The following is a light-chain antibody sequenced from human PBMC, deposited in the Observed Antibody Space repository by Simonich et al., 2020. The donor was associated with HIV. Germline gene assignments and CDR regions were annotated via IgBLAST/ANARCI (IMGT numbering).Light chain of an antibody. CDR3: SSYAGSNNFVV. J-gene: IGLJ2*01. CDR1: SSDVGGYNY. V-gene: IGLV2-8*01. Sequence: QSALTQPPSASGSPGQSVTISCTGTSSDVGGYNYVSWYQQHPGKAPKLMIYEVSKRPSGVPDRFSGSKSGNTASLVVSGLQAEDEADYYGSSYAGSNNFVVFGGGTKLTVL. CDR2: EVS.